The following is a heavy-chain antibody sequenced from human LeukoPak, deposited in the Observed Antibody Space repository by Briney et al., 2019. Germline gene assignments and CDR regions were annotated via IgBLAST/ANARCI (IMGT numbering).Heavy chain of an antibody. CDR1: GFTFSDYY. V-gene: IGHV3-11*01. CDR3: ARRGYYGSGSYYDWFDP. J-gene: IGHJ5*02. D-gene: IGHD3-10*01. Sequence: GGSLRLSCAASGFTFSDYYMSWIRQPPGKGLEWVSSISSSGSTIYYADSVKGRFTISRDNAKNSLYLQMNSLRAEDTAVYYCARRGYYGSGSYYDWFDPWGQGTLVTVSS. CDR2: ISSSGSTI.